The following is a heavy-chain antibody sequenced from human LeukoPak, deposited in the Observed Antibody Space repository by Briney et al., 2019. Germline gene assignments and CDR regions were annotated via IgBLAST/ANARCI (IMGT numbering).Heavy chain of an antibody. Sequence: SETLSLTCTVSGGSINSYYWSWIRQPDGKGLEWIGRIYTSGSTNYNASLKSRVSMSVDTSKNQFSLKLSSVTAADTAVFYCARENSGSYREFDYWGQGTLVTVSS. CDR2: IYTSGST. V-gene: IGHV4-4*07. CDR1: GGSINSYY. D-gene: IGHD1-26*01. CDR3: ARENSGSYREFDY. J-gene: IGHJ4*02.